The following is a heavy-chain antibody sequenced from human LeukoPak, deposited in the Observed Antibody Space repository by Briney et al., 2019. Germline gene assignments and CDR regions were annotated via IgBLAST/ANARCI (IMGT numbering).Heavy chain of an antibody. CDR2: FYPGDSDT. J-gene: IGHJ4*02. D-gene: IGHD6-19*01. Sequence: GESLKISCNGSGYSFTSYWIGWVRQMPGKGLEWMGIFYPGDSDTRYSPSFQGQVTISADKSISTAYLQWSSLKASDPAMCYCARRGGWYHSPFDYWGQGTLVTVSS. V-gene: IGHV5-51*01. CDR1: GYSFTSYW. CDR3: ARRGGWYHSPFDY.